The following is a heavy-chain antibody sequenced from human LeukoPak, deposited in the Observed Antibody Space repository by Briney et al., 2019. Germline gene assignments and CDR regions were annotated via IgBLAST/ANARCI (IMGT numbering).Heavy chain of an antibody. V-gene: IGHV3-13*01. J-gene: IGHJ4*02. CDR2: IGTAGDT. CDR3: ARGDSSGYQRNTKLDY. Sequence: TGGSLRLSCAASGFTFSSYDMHWVRQTTGKGLEWVSAIGTAGDTYYPGSVKGRFTISRENAKNSLYLQMNSLRAGDTAVYYCARGDSSGYQRNTKLDYWGQGTPVTVSS. CDR1: GFTFSSYD. D-gene: IGHD3-22*01.